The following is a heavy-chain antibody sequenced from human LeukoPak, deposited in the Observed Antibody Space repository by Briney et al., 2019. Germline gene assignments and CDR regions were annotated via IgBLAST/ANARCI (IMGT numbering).Heavy chain of an antibody. V-gene: IGHV3-7*04. CDR1: GFTFSSYW. CDR2: IKQDGSEN. Sequence: GGSLRLSCAASGFTFSSYWRSWVRQAPGKGLEWVANIKQDGSENYYVDSVKGRFTISRDNAKNSLYLQMNSLRAEDTAVYYCARERITMIVVDYWGQGTLVTVSS. J-gene: IGHJ4*02. CDR3: ARERITMIVVDY. D-gene: IGHD3-22*01.